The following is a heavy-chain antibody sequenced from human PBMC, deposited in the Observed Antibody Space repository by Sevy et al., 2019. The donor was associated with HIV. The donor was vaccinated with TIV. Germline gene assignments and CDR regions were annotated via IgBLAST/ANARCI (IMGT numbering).Heavy chain of an antibody. CDR1: GFTFSNSW. J-gene: IGHJ4*02. CDR3: TRVSRGTDYDY. D-gene: IGHD2-2*01. V-gene: IGHV3-7*01. Sequence: GGPLRLSCVASGFTFSNSWLNWVRQAPGKGLEWVANINPGGTERFYVDSVKGGVIITRENAKNSLFLQMNSLRAEDTAVYYCTRVSRGTDYDYWGQGTLVTVSS. CDR2: INPGGTER.